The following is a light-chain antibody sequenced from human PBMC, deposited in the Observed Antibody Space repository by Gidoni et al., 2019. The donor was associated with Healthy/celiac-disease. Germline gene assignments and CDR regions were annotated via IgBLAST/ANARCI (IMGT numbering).Light chain of an antibody. J-gene: IGKJ4*01. CDR3: QQYYNTPLT. V-gene: IGKV4-1*01. CDR1: QSVFYSSNNKNY. Sequence: DIVMTQSPDYLAVSLGERATINCKSSQSVFYSSNNKNYLAWYQQKPGQPPKLLINWASTRESGVPERFRGSGSGTDFTLTISSLQAEDVAVYYCQQYYNTPLTFGGGTKVEIK. CDR2: WAS.